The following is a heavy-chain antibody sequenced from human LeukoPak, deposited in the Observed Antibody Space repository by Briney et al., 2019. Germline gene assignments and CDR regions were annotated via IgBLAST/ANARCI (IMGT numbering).Heavy chain of an antibody. V-gene: IGHV4-34*01. CDR3: AGIATGFNWFDP. CDR2: INHSGST. D-gene: IGHD6-13*01. J-gene: IGHJ5*02. CDR1: GGSFSGYY. Sequence: SETLSLTCAVYGGSFSGYYWSWIRQPPGKGLEWIGEINHSGSTNYNPSLKSRVTISVDTSKNQFSLKLSSVTAADTALYYCAGIATGFNWFDPWGQGTLVTVSS.